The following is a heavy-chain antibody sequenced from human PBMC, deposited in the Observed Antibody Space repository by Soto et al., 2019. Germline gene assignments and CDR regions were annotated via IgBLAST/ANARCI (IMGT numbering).Heavy chain of an antibody. D-gene: IGHD6-13*01. CDR1: GFTFSSYA. Sequence: QGQLVESGGGVVQPGRSLRLSCAASGFTFSSYAMHWVRQAPGKGLEWVAVISYDGSNKYYADPGKGRFTISRDNSMNTLYVQMNSLRAEDTAVYYCARVAAASANYYYYYGMDVWGQGTTVTVSS. CDR2: ISYDGSNK. J-gene: IGHJ6*02. CDR3: ARVAAASANYYYYYGMDV. V-gene: IGHV3-30-3*01.